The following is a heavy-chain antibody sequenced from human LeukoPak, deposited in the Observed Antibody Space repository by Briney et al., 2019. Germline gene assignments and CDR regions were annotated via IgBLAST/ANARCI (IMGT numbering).Heavy chain of an antibody. CDR2: IYYSGST. V-gene: IGHV4-59*12. Sequence: SETLSLTCTVSGGSISSYYWSWIRQPPGKGLEWIGYIYYSGSTYYNPSLKSRVTISVDTSKNQFSLKLSSVTAADTAVYYCARVSPLGSGSSPWGQGTLVTVSS. CDR1: GGSISSYY. J-gene: IGHJ5*02. D-gene: IGHD3-10*01. CDR3: ARVSPLGSGSSP.